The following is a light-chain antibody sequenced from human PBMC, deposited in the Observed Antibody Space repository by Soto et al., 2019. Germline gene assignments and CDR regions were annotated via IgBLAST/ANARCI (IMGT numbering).Light chain of an antibody. CDR3: SSPTSSSTLV. CDR2: DVS. V-gene: IGLV2-14*01. Sequence: QSALTQPASVSGSPGQSITISCTGTSSDVGGYNYVSWYQQHPGKAPKLMIYDVSNRPSGVSNRFSGSKSGNTASLTISGLQGEDEADYYCSSPTSSSTLVFGGGSKLTVL. J-gene: IGLJ2*01. CDR1: SSDVGGYNY.